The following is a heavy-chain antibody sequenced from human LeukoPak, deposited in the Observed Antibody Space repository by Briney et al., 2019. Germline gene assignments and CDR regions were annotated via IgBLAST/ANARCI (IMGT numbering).Heavy chain of an antibody. CDR1: GFTSSSYE. D-gene: IGHD4-23*01. J-gene: IGHJ3*02. CDR2: ISSSGSTI. CDR3: ARNYGGKGFDI. V-gene: IGHV3-48*03. Sequence: GGSLRLSCAASGFTSSSYEMNWVRQAPGKGLEWVSYISSSGSTIYYADSVKGRFTVSRDNAKNSLYLQMNSLRAEDTAVYYCARNYGGKGFDIWGQGTVVTVSS.